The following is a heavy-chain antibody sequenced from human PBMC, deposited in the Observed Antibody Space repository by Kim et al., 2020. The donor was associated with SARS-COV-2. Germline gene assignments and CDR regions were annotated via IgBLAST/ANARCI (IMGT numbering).Heavy chain of an antibody. V-gene: IGHV4-39*01. CDR2: IYYSGST. D-gene: IGHD4-17*01. J-gene: IGHJ4*02. CDR1: GGSISSSSYY. Sequence: SETLSLTCTVSGGSISSSSYYWGWIRQPPGKGLEWIGSIYYSGSTYYNPSLTSRVTISVDTSKNQFSLKLSSVTAADTAVYYCAIDYGDYAVDYWCQGTLVTVSS. CDR3: AIDYGDYAVDY.